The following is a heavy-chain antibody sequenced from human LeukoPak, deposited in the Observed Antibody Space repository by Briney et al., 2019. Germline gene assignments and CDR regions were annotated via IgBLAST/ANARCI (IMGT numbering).Heavy chain of an antibody. CDR1: RFTVSSNY. Sequence: PGGSLRLSCAASRFTVSSNYMSWGRQAPGKGLEWVSVIYASGGTYYADSVKGRFTISRDNSKEALYLQMNSLRAEDTAVYYCARVSVSFNMPFDYWGQGTLVTVSS. CDR2: IYASGGT. CDR3: ARVSVSFNMPFDY. D-gene: IGHD2-2*01. V-gene: IGHV3-66*01. J-gene: IGHJ4*02.